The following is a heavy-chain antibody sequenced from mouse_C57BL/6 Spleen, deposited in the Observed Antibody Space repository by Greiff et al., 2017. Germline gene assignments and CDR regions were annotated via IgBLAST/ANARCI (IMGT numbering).Heavy chain of an antibody. D-gene: IGHD2-4*01. CDR2: ISYDGSN. J-gene: IGHJ2*01. V-gene: IGHV3-6*01. Sequence: EVKLMESGPGLVKPSQSLSLTCSVTGYSITSGYYWNWLRQFPGNKLEWMGYISYDGSNNYNPSLKNRISITRDTSKNQFFLKLNSVTTEDTATYYCARVSDYDGGFDYWGQGTTLTVSS. CDR3: ARVSDYDGGFDY. CDR1: GYSITSGYY.